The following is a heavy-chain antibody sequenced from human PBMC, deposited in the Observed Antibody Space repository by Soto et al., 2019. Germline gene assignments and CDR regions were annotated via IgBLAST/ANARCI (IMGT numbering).Heavy chain of an antibody. CDR2: ISVYNGHT. D-gene: IGHD2-2*01. CDR1: GYTFTSYG. CDR3: ARGGYCSSTSCFGSLTWFDP. Sequence: ASVKVSCKASGYTFTSYGISWVRQAPGQGLEWMGWISVYNGHTKYAQKFQGRVTMTTDTSTSTAYMELRSLRSDDTAVYYCARGGYCSSTSCFGSLTWFDPWGRG. V-gene: IGHV1-18*01. J-gene: IGHJ5*02.